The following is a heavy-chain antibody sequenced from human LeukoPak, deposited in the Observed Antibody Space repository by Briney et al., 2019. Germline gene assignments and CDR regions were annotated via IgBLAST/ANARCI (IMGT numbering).Heavy chain of an antibody. CDR1: GGSISSYY. CDR3: ARGRIGSATVGRVTPFDH. V-gene: IGHV4-34*01. CDR2: VNLSGSS. J-gene: IGHJ4*02. D-gene: IGHD4-23*01. Sequence: SETLSLTCTVSGGSISSYYWNWIRQPLGKGLEWIGEVNLSGSSNHNPSLKSRVTMSVDTSNNQFSLKMTSVTAADTAVYYCARGRIGSATVGRVTPFDHSGQGTLVTVSS.